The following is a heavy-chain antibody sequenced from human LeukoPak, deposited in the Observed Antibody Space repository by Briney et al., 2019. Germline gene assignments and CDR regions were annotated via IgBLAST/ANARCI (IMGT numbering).Heavy chain of an antibody. J-gene: IGHJ5*02. CDR3: AGLWFGELLYNWFDP. Sequence: SETLSLTCTVSGGSISSSSYYWGWIRQPPGKGLEWIGSIYYSGSTYYNPSLKSRVTKSVDTSKNQFSLKLSSVTAADTAVYYCAGLWFGELLYNWFDPWGQGTLVTVSS. V-gene: IGHV4-39*01. CDR2: IYYSGST. D-gene: IGHD3-10*01. CDR1: GGSISSSSYY.